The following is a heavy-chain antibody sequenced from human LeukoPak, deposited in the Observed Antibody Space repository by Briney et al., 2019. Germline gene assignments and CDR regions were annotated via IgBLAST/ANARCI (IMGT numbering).Heavy chain of an antibody. CDR1: GFTFGKYW. J-gene: IGHJ4*02. Sequence: TGGSLRLSCVASGFTFGKYWMSWVRQAPGKGLEWVANIKLDGSEKNYVDSVKGRFTISRDNTKNSLYLQMNSLRAEDTAVYYCAKNAAGIVLMIYAPLDSWGQGTLVTVSS. D-gene: IGHD2-8*01. CDR2: IKLDGSEK. CDR3: AKNAAGIVLMIYAPLDS. V-gene: IGHV3-7*03.